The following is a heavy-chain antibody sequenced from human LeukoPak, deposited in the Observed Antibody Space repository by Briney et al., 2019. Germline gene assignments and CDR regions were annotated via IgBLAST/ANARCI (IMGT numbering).Heavy chain of an antibody. CDR3: AKDRRSYGGTSFDS. CDR2: ISDST. J-gene: IGHJ4*02. D-gene: IGHD4-23*01. V-gene: IGHV3-23*01. Sequence: GGSLRLSCAASGFTFSSYAMSWVRQAPGGGLEWVSLISDSTWYADSVKGRFTISRDVSQNTLYLQMNSLRAEDTAVYYCAKDRRSYGGTSFDSWGQGTLVTVSS. CDR1: GFTFSSYA.